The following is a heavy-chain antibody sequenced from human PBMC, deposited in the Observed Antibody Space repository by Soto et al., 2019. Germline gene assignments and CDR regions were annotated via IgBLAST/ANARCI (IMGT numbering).Heavy chain of an antibody. CDR2: INSDGSST. V-gene: IGHV3-74*01. CDR3: AKENGYSSSWFEFDY. Sequence: HPGGSPRLSCAASEFTFNSYCMHWVRQAPGKGLVWVSRINSDGSSTSYADSVKGRFTISRDNAKNTLYLQMNSLRAKDTAVYYCAKENGYSSSWFEFDYWGQGTLVTVSS. D-gene: IGHD6-13*01. J-gene: IGHJ4*02. CDR1: EFTFNSYC.